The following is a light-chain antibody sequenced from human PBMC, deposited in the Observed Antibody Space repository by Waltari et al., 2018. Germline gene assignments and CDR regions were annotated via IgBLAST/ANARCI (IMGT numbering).Light chain of an antibody. CDR2: EVI. CDR3: CSYVGRNIWV. Sequence: QSALTQPASVSGSPGQAITISCTGTNSDVGFYNLVSWYQQHPDKAPKLLVYEVIERHSGVSNRFFGSKSGNTASLTISGLQADDDSDYYFCSYVGRNIWVFGGGTTVTVL. CDR1: NSDVGFYNL. V-gene: IGLV2-23*02. J-gene: IGLJ3*02.